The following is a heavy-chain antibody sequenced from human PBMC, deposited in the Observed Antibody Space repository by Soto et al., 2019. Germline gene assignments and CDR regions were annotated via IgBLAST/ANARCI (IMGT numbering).Heavy chain of an antibody. CDR2: IIPILGIA. D-gene: IGHD5-12*01. J-gene: IGHJ4*02. V-gene: IGHV1-69*02. Sequence: QVQLVQSGAEVKKPGSSVKVSCKASGGTFSSYTISWVRQAPGQGLEWMGRIIPILGIANYAQKFQGRVTITADKPTSSAYMELSSLRSEDTAVYYCARDRRDGYNTPFAYWGQGTLVTVSS. CDR1: GGTFSSYT. CDR3: ARDRRDGYNTPFAY.